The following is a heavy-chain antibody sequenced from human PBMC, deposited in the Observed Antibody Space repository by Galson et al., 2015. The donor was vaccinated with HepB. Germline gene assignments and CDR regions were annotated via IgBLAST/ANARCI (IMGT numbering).Heavy chain of an antibody. CDR2: INSDGSST. Sequence: LRLSCAASGFTFSSYWMHWVRQAPGKGLVWVSRINSDGSSTSYADSVKGRFTISRDNAKNTLYLQMNSLRAEDTAVYYCARGKIGVAAGLIDYWGQGTLVTVSS. CDR1: GFTFSSYW. CDR3: ARGKIGVAAGLIDY. J-gene: IGHJ4*02. V-gene: IGHV3-74*01. D-gene: IGHD6-13*01.